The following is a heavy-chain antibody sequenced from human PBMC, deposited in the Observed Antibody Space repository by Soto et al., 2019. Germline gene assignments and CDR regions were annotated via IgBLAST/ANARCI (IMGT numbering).Heavy chain of an antibody. CDR2: ISYDGSNK. V-gene: IGHV3-30*18. CDR3: AKDGGSYYGMDV. Sequence: PGGSLRLSCAASGFTFSSYGMHWVRQAPGKGLEWVAVISYDGSNKYYADSVKGRFTISRDNSKNTLYLQMNSLRAEDTAVYYCAKDGGSYYGMDVWGQGTTVTVS. J-gene: IGHJ6*02. CDR1: GFTFSSYG. D-gene: IGHD3-16*01.